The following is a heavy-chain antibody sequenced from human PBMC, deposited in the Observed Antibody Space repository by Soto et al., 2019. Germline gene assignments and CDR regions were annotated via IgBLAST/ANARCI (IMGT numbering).Heavy chain of an antibody. CDR1: GCSISNYY. J-gene: IGHJ5*02. CDR3: AKLPWAECGGSFDP. Sequence: PSETLSLTCTVSGCSISNYYWTWIRQPPGKGLEWIGYIYYSGSTNYNPSLKSRVTISVDTSKNQLSLKLSSVTAADTAVYYCAKLPWAECGGSFDPWGQGTLVTVSS. V-gene: IGHV4-59*01. D-gene: IGHD2-15*01. CDR2: IYYSGST.